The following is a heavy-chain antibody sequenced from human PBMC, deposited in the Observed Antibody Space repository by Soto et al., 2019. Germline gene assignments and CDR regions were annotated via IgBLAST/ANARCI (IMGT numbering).Heavy chain of an antibody. J-gene: IGHJ2*01. CDR2: IYYSGST. Sequence: QVQLQESGPGLVKPSQTLSLTCTVSGGSISSGGYYWNWIRQHPGKGLEWIGYIYYSGSTYYNPSLKSRVTISVDTSKNQCSLKLSSVTAADTAVYYCARSASVVVVVPAAKNYWYFDLWGRGTLVTVSS. CDR3: ARSASVVVVVPAAKNYWYFDL. CDR1: GGSISSGGYY. D-gene: IGHD2-2*01. V-gene: IGHV4-31*03.